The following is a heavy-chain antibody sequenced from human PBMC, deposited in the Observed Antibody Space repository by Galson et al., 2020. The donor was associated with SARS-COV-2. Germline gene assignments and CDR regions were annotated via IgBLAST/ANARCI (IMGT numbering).Heavy chain of an antibody. CDR2: ISYDGSNK. J-gene: IGHJ6*02. CDR3: AKKDTGMDFYHYGMDV. CDR1: GFPFDYYG. D-gene: IGHD5-18*01. V-gene: IGHV3-30*18. Sequence: GGSLRLSCAASGFPFDYYGIHWVRQAPGKGLEWVAVISYDGSNKYYADSVKGRFTISRDNSKNRLYLQMNGLRAEDTAVYYCAKKDTGMDFYHYGMDVCGQGTTVTVSS.